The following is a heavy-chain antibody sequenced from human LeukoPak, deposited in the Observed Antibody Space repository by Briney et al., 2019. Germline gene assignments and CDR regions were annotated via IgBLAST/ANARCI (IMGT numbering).Heavy chain of an antibody. J-gene: IGHJ3*02. D-gene: IGHD1-1*01. Sequence: QAGGSLRLSCAASGCTFSSYAMSWVRQAPGKGLEWVSAISAGADVIFYADPVKGRFTISRDNSKNTLYLQMNSLRAEDSAEYYCAKSLLTTATGTGRAFDIWGQGTMVTVSA. CDR2: ISAGADVI. CDR3: AKSLLTTATGTGRAFDI. CDR1: GCTFSSYA. V-gene: IGHV3-23*01.